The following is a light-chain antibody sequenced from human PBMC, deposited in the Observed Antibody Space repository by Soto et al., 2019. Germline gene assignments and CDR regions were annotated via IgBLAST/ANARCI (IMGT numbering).Light chain of an antibody. CDR2: EGS. J-gene: IGLJ1*01. V-gene: IGLV2-23*01. CDR1: SSDVGSYNL. CDR3: CSYAGNSSFV. Sequence: QSVPTQPASVSGSPGQSITISCTGTSSDVGSYNLVSWYQQHPGTAPKLMIYEGSKWPSGVSNRFSGSKSGNTASLTISGLQAEDEADYYCCSYAGNSSFVFGTGTKVTVL.